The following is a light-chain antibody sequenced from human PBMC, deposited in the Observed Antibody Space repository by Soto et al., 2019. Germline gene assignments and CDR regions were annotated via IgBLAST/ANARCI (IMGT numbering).Light chain of an antibody. CDR1: QSLVNGAGNTY. CDR3: MQGTHWPPYT. CDR2: KVS. V-gene: IGKV2-30*01. Sequence: DVVLTQSPLSLTVTLGQPASISCRSSQSLVNGAGNTYLNWFHQRPGQSPRRLIYKVSNRDSGVPDRFSGSWSGTDFTLKISRVEAEDIGVYYCMQGTHWPPYTFGQGTKLEIK. J-gene: IGKJ2*01.